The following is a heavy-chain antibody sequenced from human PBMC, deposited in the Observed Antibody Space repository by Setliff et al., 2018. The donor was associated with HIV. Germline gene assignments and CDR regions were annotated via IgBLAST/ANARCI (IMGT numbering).Heavy chain of an antibody. J-gene: IGHJ3*02. CDR3: ARSLSDLRTVLDI. D-gene: IGHD3-3*01. Sequence: GESLKISCKGSGYRFTSYWIGWVRQMPGKGLEWMGIIYPGDSDTRYSPSFQGQVTISADKSISTAYLRWSSLKASDTAMYYCARSLSDLRTVLDIWGQGTMVTVSS. CDR1: GYRFTSYW. CDR2: IYPGDSDT. V-gene: IGHV5-51*01.